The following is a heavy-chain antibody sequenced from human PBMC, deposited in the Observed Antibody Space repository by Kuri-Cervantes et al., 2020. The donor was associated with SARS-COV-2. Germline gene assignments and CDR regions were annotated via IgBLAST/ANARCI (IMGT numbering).Heavy chain of an antibody. CDR1: GSTFSSYA. V-gene: IGHV3-23*01. D-gene: IGHD2-2*01. J-gene: IGHJ4*02. CDR3: AKDRDYYSRPPTFHY. Sequence: GGSLRLSCAASGSTFSSYALSWVRQAPGKGLEWVSCISGGGTSSDYSDSVSSRFTISRDNSKNTLYLVMNNLGGEDTAVYFCAKDRDYYSRPPTFHYWGQGAQVTVSS. CDR2: ISGGGTSS.